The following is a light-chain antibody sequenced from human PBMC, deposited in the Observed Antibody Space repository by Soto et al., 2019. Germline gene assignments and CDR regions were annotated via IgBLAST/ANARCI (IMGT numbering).Light chain of an antibody. CDR2: DAS. CDR3: QQYNSPFT. V-gene: IGKV1-5*01. CDR1: QSISSW. J-gene: IGKJ3*01. Sequence: DIQMTQSPSTLSASVGDRVTITCRASQSISSWLAWYQQKPGKAPKLLIYDASSSESGVTSRFSGSGSGTEYTLTISTIQPNDFATYYCQQYNSPFTCGPGTKVDIK.